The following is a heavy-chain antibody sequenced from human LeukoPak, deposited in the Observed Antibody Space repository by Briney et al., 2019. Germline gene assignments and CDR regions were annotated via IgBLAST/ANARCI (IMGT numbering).Heavy chain of an antibody. J-gene: IGHJ3*02. Sequence: GGSLRLSCAASGFTFSSYDMHWVRQATGKGLEWVSAISTAGDTYYPGSVKGRFTISRENAKNSLYLQMNSLRAGDTAVYYCARTGYGNDAFDIWGQGTMVTVSS. CDR3: ARTGYGNDAFDI. D-gene: IGHD5-12*01. V-gene: IGHV3-13*01. CDR1: GFTFSSYD. CDR2: ISTAGDT.